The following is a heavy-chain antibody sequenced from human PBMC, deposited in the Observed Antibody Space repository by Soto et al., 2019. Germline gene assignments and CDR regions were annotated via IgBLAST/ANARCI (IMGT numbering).Heavy chain of an antibody. CDR2: IYYSGST. CDR3: ARFLRDYYYYYYMDV. D-gene: IGHD3-16*01. CDR1: GGSISSYY. J-gene: IGHJ6*03. V-gene: IGHV4-59*01. Sequence: SETLSLTCTVSGGSISSYYWSWIRQPPGKGLEWIGYIYYSGSTNYNPSHKSRVTISVDTSKNQFSLKLSSVTAADTAVYYCARFLRDYYYYYYMDVWGKGTTVTVSS.